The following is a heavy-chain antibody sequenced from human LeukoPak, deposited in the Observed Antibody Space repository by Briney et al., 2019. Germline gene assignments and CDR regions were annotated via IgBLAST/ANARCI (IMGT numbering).Heavy chain of an antibody. CDR2: ISSSSSFI. J-gene: IGHJ4*02. V-gene: IGHV3-21*01. CDR3: ARDHYYYDSSGYYYYFDY. D-gene: IGHD3-22*01. CDR1: GFTVSSTY. Sequence: GGSLRRSCAASGFTVSSTYMNWVRQAPGKGLEWVSSISSSSSFISYADSVKGRFTVSRDNAKNSLYLQMNSLRAEDTAVYYCARDHYYYDSSGYYYYFDYWGQGTLVTVSS.